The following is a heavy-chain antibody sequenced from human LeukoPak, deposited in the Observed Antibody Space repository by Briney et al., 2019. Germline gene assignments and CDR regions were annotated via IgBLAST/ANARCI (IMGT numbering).Heavy chain of an antibody. CDR1: GYTFTSYG. D-gene: IGHD2-15*01. V-gene: IGHV1-18*01. J-gene: IGHJ6*02. CDR2: ISAYNGNT. Sequence: AAVKVSCTASGYTFTSYGISWGRQAPGQGLEWMGWISAYNGNTNYAQKLQGRVTMTTDTSTSTAYMELRSLRSDDTAVYYCARDPPRIVVVVAATNYYGMDVWGQGTTVTVSS. CDR3: ARDPPRIVVVVAATNYYGMDV.